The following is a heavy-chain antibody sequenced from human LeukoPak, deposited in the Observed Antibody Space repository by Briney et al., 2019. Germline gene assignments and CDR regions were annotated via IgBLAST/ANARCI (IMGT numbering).Heavy chain of an antibody. J-gene: IGHJ4*02. CDR3: ARGKYYYDSSAYGY. D-gene: IGHD3-22*01. CDR2: ISSSSYI. Sequence: GGSLRLSCAASGFTFSSYSMNWVRQAPGKGLEWVSSISSSSYIYYADSVKGRFTISRDNAKNSLYLQMNSLRAEDTAVYYCARGKYYYDSSAYGYWGQGTLVTVSS. V-gene: IGHV3-21*01. CDR1: GFTFSSYS.